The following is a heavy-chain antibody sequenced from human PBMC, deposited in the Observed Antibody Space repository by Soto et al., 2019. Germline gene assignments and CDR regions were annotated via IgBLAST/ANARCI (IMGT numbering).Heavy chain of an antibody. V-gene: IGHV3-23*01. CDR3: AKENDFWGGPDSYFDY. CDR1: GFTFGSYA. Sequence: EVHLLESGGGLVQPGGSLRLSCAASGFTFGSYAMSWVRQAPGKGLEWVSGISGTVRNTDYADSVKGRFTIFRDNSKNTLYLHMIRLRDEDTAVYYCAKENDFWGGPDSYFDYWGRGTLVTVSS. D-gene: IGHD3-3*01. J-gene: IGHJ4*02. CDR2: ISGTVRNT.